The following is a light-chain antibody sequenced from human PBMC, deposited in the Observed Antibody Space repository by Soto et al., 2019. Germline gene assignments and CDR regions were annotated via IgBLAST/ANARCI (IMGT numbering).Light chain of an antibody. CDR2: SDD. V-gene: IGLV1-44*01. CDR3: AAWDDNLNGPL. CDR1: NSNIGRYS. J-gene: IGLJ3*02. Sequence: QSALTQPPSLSGTPGQRVTISCSGSNSNIGRYSVNWYQHFPGTAPKILIYSDDERPSGVTDRFSGSKSGTSASLASSGLQSEDEAEYYCAAWDDNLNGPLFGGGTKVTVL.